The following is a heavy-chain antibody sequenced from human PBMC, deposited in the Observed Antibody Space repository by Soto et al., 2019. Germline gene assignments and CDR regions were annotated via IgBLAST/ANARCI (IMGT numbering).Heavy chain of an antibody. CDR3: ARTDNVGYYQH. V-gene: IGHV4-38-2*01. Sequence: XTLSLPCAVSGXSVISIYHGAWIRQPPGRSLEWIASIFHTGTTYYTPSLKSSVTISVDTSKNQFSLRMSAVTAADSAVYYCARTDNVGYYQHFGQGNLVTVSS. CDR2: IFHTGTT. J-gene: IGHJ1*01. D-gene: IGHD3-3*01. CDR1: GXSVISIYH.